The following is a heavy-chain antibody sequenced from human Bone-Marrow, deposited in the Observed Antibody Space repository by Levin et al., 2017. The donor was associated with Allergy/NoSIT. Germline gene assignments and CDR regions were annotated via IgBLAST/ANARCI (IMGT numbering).Heavy chain of an antibody. J-gene: IGHJ4*02. CDR1: GFTFSSYA. CDR2: ISGSADST. CDR3: AKGWAAFSYYLQH. V-gene: IGHV3-23*01. D-gene: IGHD3-3*02. Sequence: PGESLKISCAASGFTFSSYAMSWVRQAPGKGLEWVSSISGSADSTYYADSVKGRFTISRDNSENTLSLQVNSLRAEDTAVYYCAKGWAAFSYYLQHWGQGTLVTVSS.